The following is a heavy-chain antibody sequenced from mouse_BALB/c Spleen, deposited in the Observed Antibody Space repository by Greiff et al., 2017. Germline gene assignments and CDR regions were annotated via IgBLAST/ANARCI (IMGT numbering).Heavy chain of an antibody. D-gene: IGHD4-1*01. CDR1: GYTFTDYN. CDR3: ATGKGYFDV. V-gene: IGHV1S29*02. Sequence: EVQLQQSGPELVKPGASVKISCKASGYTFTDYNMHWVKQSHGKSLEWIGYIYPYNGGTGYNQKFKSKATLTVDNSSSTACMELRSLTSEDSAVYYCATGKGYFDVWGAGTTVTVSS. J-gene: IGHJ1*01. CDR2: IYPYNGGT.